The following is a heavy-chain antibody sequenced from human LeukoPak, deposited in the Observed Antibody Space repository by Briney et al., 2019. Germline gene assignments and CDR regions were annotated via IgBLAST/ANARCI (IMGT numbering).Heavy chain of an antibody. D-gene: IGHD3-22*01. CDR2: INCNSGDT. CDR3: ARLVYDTAVGYSYDY. CDR1: GYTFTGYY. J-gene: IGHJ4*01. V-gene: IGHV1-2*02. Sequence: ASVKVSCKASGYTFTGYYIHWVRQAPGQGLEWMGWINCNSGDTHYAQRFQGRVTMTRDTSISTAYMELSRLTSDDTAVYYCARLVYDTAVGYSYDYWGHITLVTVSS.